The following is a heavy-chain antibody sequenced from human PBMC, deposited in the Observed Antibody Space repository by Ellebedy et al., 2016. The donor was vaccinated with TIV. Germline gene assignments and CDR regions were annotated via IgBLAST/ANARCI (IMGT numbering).Heavy chain of an antibody. CDR3: ARRRRGEAFDV. V-gene: IGHV3-72*01. J-gene: IGHJ3*01. D-gene: IGHD3-10*01. Sequence: GESLKISCAASGFTFSRYAMSWVRQAQGKGLEWVGRSRSKDRGYTTAYAASVKGRFSISRDDSANSLSLQMSSLKTDDTALYYCARRRRGEAFDVWGQGTMVTVAA. CDR1: GFTFSRYA. CDR2: SRSKDRGYTT.